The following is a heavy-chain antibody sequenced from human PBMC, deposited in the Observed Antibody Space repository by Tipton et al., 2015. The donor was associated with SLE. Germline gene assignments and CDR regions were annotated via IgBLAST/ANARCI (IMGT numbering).Heavy chain of an antibody. V-gene: IGHV4-34*01. CDR2: IINRGST. CDR3: ARGRPAFDI. Sequence: TLSLTCAVYGGSFSGYYWSWIRQPPGKGLGWIGEIINRGSTNYNPSLKSRVTISVDTSKNQYSLKLSSVTAADTAVYYCARGRPAFDIWGQGTMVTVSS. J-gene: IGHJ3*02. CDR1: GGSFSGYY.